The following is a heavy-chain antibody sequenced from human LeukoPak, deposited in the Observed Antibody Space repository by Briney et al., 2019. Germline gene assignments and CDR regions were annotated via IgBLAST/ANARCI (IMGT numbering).Heavy chain of an antibody. J-gene: IGHJ4*02. D-gene: IGHD7-27*01. V-gene: IGHV3-66*01. CDR3: ARSIWGSTYFDY. CDR1: GFTISNNY. CDR2: IYSGGST. Sequence: PGGSLRLSCAASGFTISNNYMSWVRQASGKGLEWVSVIYSGGSTYYAESVKGRFTISRDNSENTLYLQMNSLRAEDTALYYCARSIWGSTYFDYWGQGTLVTVSS.